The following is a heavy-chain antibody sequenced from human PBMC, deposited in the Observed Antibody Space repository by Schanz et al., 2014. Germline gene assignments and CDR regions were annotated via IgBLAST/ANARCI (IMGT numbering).Heavy chain of an antibody. V-gene: IGHV3-20*04. Sequence: EVQLVESGGGVVQPGGSLRLSCAASGFTFSDYYMTWIRQAPGKGLEWVSGMSWNAGSLGYGDSVKGRFTISRDNAKNSLYLQMSSLRAEDTAVYYCATEGPRGTRHPINYYYAMDNWGQGTKVTV. CDR2: MSWNAGSL. D-gene: IGHD6-6*01. J-gene: IGHJ6*02. CDR3: ATEGPRGTRHPINYYYAMDN. CDR1: GFTFSDYY.